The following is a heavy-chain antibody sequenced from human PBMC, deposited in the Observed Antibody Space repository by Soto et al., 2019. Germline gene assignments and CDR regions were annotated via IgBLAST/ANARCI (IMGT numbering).Heavy chain of an antibody. CDR3: AAEEVWRVFHCSSTSCYADY. Sequence: GGSLRLSCAASGFTFSSYAMSWVRQAPGKGLEWVSAISGSGGSTYYADSVKGRFTISRDNSKNTLYLQMNSLRAEDTAVYYCAAEEVWRVFHCSSTSCYADYWGQGTLVTVSS. J-gene: IGHJ4*02. V-gene: IGHV3-23*01. D-gene: IGHD2-2*01. CDR1: GFTFSSYA. CDR2: ISGSGGST.